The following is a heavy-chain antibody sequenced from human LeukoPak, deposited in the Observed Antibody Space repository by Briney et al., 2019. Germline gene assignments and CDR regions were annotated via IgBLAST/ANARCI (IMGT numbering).Heavy chain of an antibody. V-gene: IGHV3-23*01. D-gene: IGHD4-17*01. Sequence: PGGSLRLSCTASGFTFSTYAVTWVRQAPGKGLEWVSSISGGGDNTYYADSVKGRFTISRDNSKNTLYLQMNSLRAEDTAGYYCAKERNDYGDAALNYWGQGTLVTVSS. CDR2: ISGGGDNT. J-gene: IGHJ4*02. CDR3: AKERNDYGDAALNY. CDR1: GFTFSTYA.